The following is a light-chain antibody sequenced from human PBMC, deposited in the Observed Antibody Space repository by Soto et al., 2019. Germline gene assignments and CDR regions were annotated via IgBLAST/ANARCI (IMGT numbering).Light chain of an antibody. CDR3: GSWDSSLSAYV. Sequence: QSVLTQPPSVSAAPGQKVTISCSGNSSNIGANSVSWYQQLPGTAPKLLIYDDNKRPSGIPDRFSGSKSGTSATLGITGFQTGDEADYYCGSWDSSLSAYVFGTGTKVTVL. V-gene: IGLV1-51*01. J-gene: IGLJ1*01. CDR2: DDN. CDR1: SSNIGANS.